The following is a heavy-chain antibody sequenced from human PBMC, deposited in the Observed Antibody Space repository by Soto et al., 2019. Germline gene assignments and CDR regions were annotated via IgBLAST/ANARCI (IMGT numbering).Heavy chain of an antibody. CDR3: ARTYSYGYYYFDY. D-gene: IGHD5-18*01. CDR2: IIPIFGTA. Sequence: QVQLVQSGAEVKKPVSSVKVSGKAYGGTFSSYAIRWVRQAPGQGLEWRGGIIPIFGTANYAQKFQGRVTITEDESTSTAYMELSSLRYEDTAVYYCARTYSYGYYYFDYLGQGNLVPVSS. J-gene: IGHJ4*02. V-gene: IGHV1-69*01. CDR1: GGTFSSYA.